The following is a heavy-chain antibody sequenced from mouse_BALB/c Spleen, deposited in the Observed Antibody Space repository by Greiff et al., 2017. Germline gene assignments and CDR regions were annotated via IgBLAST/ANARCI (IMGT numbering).Heavy chain of an antibody. CDR3: ARDGVITTEAWFAY. CDR2: ISDGGSYT. J-gene: IGHJ3*01. V-gene: IGHV5-4*02. D-gene: IGHD2-4*01. CDR1: GFTFSDYY. Sequence: EVKVVDSGGGLVKPGGSLKLSCAASGFTFSDYYMYWVRQTPEKRLEWVATISDGGSYTYYPDSVKGRFTISRDNAKNNLYLQMSSLKSEDTAMYYCARDGVITTEAWFAYWGQGTLVTVSA.